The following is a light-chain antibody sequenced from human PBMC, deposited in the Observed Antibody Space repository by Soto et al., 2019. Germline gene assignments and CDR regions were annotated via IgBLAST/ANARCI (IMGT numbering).Light chain of an antibody. Sequence: QSALTQPRSVSGSPGQSVTISCTGTSSDLGGYNYHSWYQQHPGKVPTLMIYDVSNRPAGVPDRFSGSKSGNTASLTISRLQAEDEADYFCCSYAGSPWVFGGGTKLTVL. CDR2: DVS. CDR1: SSDLGGYNY. V-gene: IGLV2-11*01. CDR3: CSYAGSPWV. J-gene: IGLJ3*02.